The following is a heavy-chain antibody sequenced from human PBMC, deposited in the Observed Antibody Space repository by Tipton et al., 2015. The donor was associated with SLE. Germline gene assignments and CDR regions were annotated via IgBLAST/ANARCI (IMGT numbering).Heavy chain of an antibody. D-gene: IGHD1-26*01. CDR3: ARESGSYPGHFDY. V-gene: IGHV3-33*01. CDR1: GFTFRSFG. J-gene: IGHJ4*02. Sequence: SLRLSCAASGFTFRSFGMHWVRQAPGKGLEWVAVIWFDGSNKYYGDSVQGRFTISRDNSKNSVYLEMNSQRVEDTAVYYCARESGSYPGHFDYWGQGSLVTVSS. CDR2: IWFDGSNK.